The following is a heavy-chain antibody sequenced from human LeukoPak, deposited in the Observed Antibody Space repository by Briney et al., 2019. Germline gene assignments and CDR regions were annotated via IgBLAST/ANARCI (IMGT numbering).Heavy chain of an antibody. D-gene: IGHD5-18*01. CDR2: IKSKTDGGTT. CDR3: TNSYDFTYYFDY. J-gene: IGHJ4*02. Sequence: GGPLRLSCAASGFTFSNAWMSWVRQAPEKGLEWVGRIKSKTDGGTTDYAAPVKGRFTISRDDSKNTLYLQMNSLKTEDTAVYYCTNSYDFTYYFDYWGQGTLVTVSS. CDR1: GFTFSNAW. V-gene: IGHV3-15*01.